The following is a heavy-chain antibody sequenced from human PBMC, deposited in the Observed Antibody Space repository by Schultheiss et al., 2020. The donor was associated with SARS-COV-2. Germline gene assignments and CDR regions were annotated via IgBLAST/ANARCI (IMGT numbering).Heavy chain of an antibody. Sequence: SETLSLTCTVSGGSISSADYYWSWIRQHPGKGLEWIGYIYYSGSTYYNPSLKSRVTISVDTSKNQFSLKLSSVTAADTAVYYCARETRATYTIFGVHHPFDYWGQGTLVTVSS. CDR3: ARETRATYTIFGVHHPFDY. CDR2: IYYSGST. D-gene: IGHD3-3*01. J-gene: IGHJ4*02. V-gene: IGHV4-61*08. CDR1: GGSISSADYY.